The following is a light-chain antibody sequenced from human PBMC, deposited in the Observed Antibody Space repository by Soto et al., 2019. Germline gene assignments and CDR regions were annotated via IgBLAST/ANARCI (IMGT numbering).Light chain of an antibody. CDR3: VQYANLPPA. V-gene: IGKV1-33*01. J-gene: IGKJ4*01. CDR1: QDISNY. CDR2: DAS. Sequence: DIQMTQSPSSLSASVGDRVTITCQASQDISNYLNWYQQKPGKAPKLLIYDASSLETGVPPRFSGSGSGTDFTFIISNLQPEDFATYYCVQYANLPPAFGGGTQVDI.